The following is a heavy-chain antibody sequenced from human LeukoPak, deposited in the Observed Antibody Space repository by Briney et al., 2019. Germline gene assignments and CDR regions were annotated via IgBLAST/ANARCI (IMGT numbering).Heavy chain of an antibody. CDR3: AKDFQNRTNGVFYREYAFDI. V-gene: IGHV3-23*01. CDR2: ISGSGGST. CDR1: GFTFSSYA. D-gene: IGHD2-8*01. Sequence: GGSLRLSCAASGFTFSSYAMSWVRHAPGKGQEWVSAISGSGGSTYYADSVKGRFTISRDNSKNTLYLQMNSLRAEDTAVYYCAKDFQNRTNGVFYREYAFDIWGQGTMVTVSS. J-gene: IGHJ3*02.